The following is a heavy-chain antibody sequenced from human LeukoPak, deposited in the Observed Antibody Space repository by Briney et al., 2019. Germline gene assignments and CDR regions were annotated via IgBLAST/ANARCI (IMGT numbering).Heavy chain of an antibody. CDR2: INPSGGST. V-gene: IGHV1-46*01. CDR3: ARGGKGRGYSYG. Sequence: ASVKVFCKASGYTFTSYYMHWVRQAPGQGLEWMGIINPSGGSTSYAQKFQGRVTMTRDTSTSTAYMELSSLRSEDTAVYYCARGGKGRGYSYGWGQGTLVTVSS. CDR1: GYTFTSYY. D-gene: IGHD5-18*01. J-gene: IGHJ4*02.